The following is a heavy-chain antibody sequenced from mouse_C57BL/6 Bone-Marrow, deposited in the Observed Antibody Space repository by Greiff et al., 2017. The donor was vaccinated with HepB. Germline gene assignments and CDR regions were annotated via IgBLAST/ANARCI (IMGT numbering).Heavy chain of an antibody. CDR1: GFSLTSYG. CDR2: IWSGGST. V-gene: IGHV2-2*01. Sequence: VQLQESGPGLVQPSQSLSITCTVSGFSLTSYGVHWVRQSPGKGLEWLGVIWSGGSTDYNAAFISRLSISKDNSKSQVFFKMNSLQADDTAIYYCARKGIITTVDWYFDVWGTGTTVTVSS. CDR3: ARKGIITTVDWYFDV. J-gene: IGHJ1*03. D-gene: IGHD1-1*01.